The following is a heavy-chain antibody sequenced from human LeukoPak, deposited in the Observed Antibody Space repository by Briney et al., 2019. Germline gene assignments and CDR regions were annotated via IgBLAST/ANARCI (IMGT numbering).Heavy chain of an antibody. J-gene: IGHJ3*01. D-gene: IGHD3-10*01. CDR2: ISSDGNIK. CDR3: ARDSGSPDAFDV. Sequence: PGGSLRLSCAASGFTFSSYAMSWVRQAPGKGLEWVADISSDGNIKFHSDSVKGRFTISRDNSKNTLYLQMNSLRPEDTAIYYCARDSGSPDAFDVWGQGTLVTVSS. V-gene: IGHV3-30*04. CDR1: GFTFSSYA.